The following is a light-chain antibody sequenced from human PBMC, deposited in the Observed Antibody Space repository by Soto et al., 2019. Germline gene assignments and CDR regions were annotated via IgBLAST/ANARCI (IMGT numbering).Light chain of an antibody. Sequence: EIVLTQSPGTLSLSPGERATLSCRASQSVNSNYLAWYQQKPGQAPRLLIYAAASRATGIPDRFSGSWSRTDFTLTISRLDPEDFAVYYCQHYGYSPYTFGQGTRLDIK. J-gene: IGKJ2*01. CDR3: QHYGYSPYT. V-gene: IGKV3-20*01. CDR1: QSVNSNY. CDR2: AAA.